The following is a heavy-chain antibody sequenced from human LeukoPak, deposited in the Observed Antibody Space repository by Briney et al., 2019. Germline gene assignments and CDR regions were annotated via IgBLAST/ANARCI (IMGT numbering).Heavy chain of an antibody. J-gene: IGHJ3*02. CDR2: INPSSGGT. V-gene: IGHV1-2*02. Sequence: GASVKVSCKTSGYTFSDYYLHWVRQAPEQSLEWMGWINPSSGGTKYVQKFQGRVAMTRDTSISTGYMQLSRLRSDDTAVYYCARPIRGSYVEDAFDMWGQGTMVTVSA. D-gene: IGHD1-26*01. CDR1: GYTFSDYY. CDR3: ARPIRGSYVEDAFDM.